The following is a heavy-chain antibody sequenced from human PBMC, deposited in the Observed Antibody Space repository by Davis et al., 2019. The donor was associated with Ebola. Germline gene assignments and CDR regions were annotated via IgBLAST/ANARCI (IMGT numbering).Heavy chain of an antibody. J-gene: IGHJ5*02. CDR3: ARGSRHTVTVGAWFDP. CDR2: INHSGST. CDR1: GGSFSGYY. D-gene: IGHD4-17*01. V-gene: IGHV4-34*01. Sequence: MPGGSLRLSCAVYGGSFSGYYWSWIRQPPGKGLEWIGEINHSGSTYYNPSLKSRVTISVDRSKNQFSLKLSSVTAADTAVYYCARGSRHTVTVGAWFDPWGQGTLVTVSS.